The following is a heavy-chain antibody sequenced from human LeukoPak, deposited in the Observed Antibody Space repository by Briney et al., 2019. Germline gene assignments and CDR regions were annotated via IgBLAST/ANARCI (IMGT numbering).Heavy chain of an antibody. CDR3: ARETYSNFDYWYFDL. J-gene: IGHJ2*01. V-gene: IGHV1-69*06. Sequence: SVKVSCKSSGDTFNNYAISWVRQAPGQGLEWMGRTIPIFGTANYPQKFQDRVTFTADKSTSTLYMEMRSLRSEDTALYFCARETYSNFDYWYFDLWGLGTLITVSS. D-gene: IGHD4-11*01. CDR1: GDTFNNYA. CDR2: TIPIFGTA.